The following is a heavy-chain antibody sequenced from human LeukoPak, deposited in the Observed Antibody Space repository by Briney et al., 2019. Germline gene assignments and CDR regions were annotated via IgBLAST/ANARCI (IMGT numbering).Heavy chain of an antibody. V-gene: IGHV4-39*01. J-gene: IGHJ6*03. CDR2: IYYSGST. D-gene: IGHD3-3*01. CDR3: ARGGGDSGAYDFWSGYYHYYYYYYMDV. CDR1: GGSISSSSYY. Sequence: SETLSLTCTVSGGSISSSSYYWGWIRQPPGKGLEWIGSIYYSGSTYYNPSLKSRVTISVDTSKNQFSLKLSSVTAADTAVYYCARGGGDSGAYDFWSGYYHYYYYYYMDVWGKGTTVTVSS.